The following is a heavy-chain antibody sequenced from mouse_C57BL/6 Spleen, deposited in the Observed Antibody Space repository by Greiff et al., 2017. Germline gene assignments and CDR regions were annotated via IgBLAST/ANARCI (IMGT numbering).Heavy chain of an antibody. CDR1: GYTFTSYW. V-gene: IGHV1-69*01. Sequence: QVQLQQPGAELVMPGASVKLSCKASGYTFTSYWMHWVKQRPGQGLEWIGEIDPSDSYTNYNQKFKGKSTLTVDKSSSTAYMQPSSLTSEDSAVYYCARSYGSSYYFDYWGQGTTLTVSS. CDR2: IDPSDSYT. CDR3: ARSYGSSYYFDY. D-gene: IGHD1-1*01. J-gene: IGHJ2*01.